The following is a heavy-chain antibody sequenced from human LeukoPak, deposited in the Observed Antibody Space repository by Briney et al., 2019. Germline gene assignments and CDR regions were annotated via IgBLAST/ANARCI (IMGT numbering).Heavy chain of an antibody. V-gene: IGHV4-30-2*05. Sequence: SETLSLTCAVSGGSIDSGGFSWSWIRQPPGKGLEWIGYIYDSGSAYYNPSLKSRVTISVDTSKNQFSLKLSSVTAADTAVYYCARDLGPAMAPRWFDPWGQGTLVTVSS. D-gene: IGHD5-18*01. CDR1: GGSIDSGGFS. CDR3: ARDLGPAMAPRWFDP. J-gene: IGHJ5*02. CDR2: IYDSGSA.